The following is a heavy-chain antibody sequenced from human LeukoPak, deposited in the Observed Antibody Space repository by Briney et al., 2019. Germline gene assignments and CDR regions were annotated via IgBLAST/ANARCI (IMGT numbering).Heavy chain of an antibody. Sequence: GGSLRLSCAASGFTFSSYEMNWVRQAPGKGLEWVSSISSSSSYIYYADSVKGRFTISRDNAKNSLYLQMNSLRAEDTALYYCATNGGGDSGYGNFDYWGQGTLVTVSS. D-gene: IGHD5-12*01. CDR2: ISSSSSYI. CDR3: ATNGGGDSGYGNFDY. J-gene: IGHJ4*02. V-gene: IGHV3-21*04. CDR1: GFTFSSYE.